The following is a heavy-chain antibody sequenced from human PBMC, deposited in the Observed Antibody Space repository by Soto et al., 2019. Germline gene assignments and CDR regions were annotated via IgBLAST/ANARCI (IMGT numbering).Heavy chain of an antibody. Sequence: GGSLRLSCAASGFTFSSYWMSWVRQAPGKGLEWVANIKQDGSEKYYVDTVKGRFTSSRDNAKNSLYLQMNSLRAEDTAVYSCARDFEGHFDYWGQGTLVTVSS. CDR1: GFTFSSYW. J-gene: IGHJ4*02. CDR3: ARDFEGHFDY. V-gene: IGHV3-7*01. CDR2: IKQDGSEK.